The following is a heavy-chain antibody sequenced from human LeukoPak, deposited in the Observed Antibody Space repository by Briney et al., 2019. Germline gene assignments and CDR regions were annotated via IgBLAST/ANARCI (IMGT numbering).Heavy chain of an antibody. CDR1: GGSFSGYY. Sequence: SETLSLTCAVYGGSFSGYYWSWIRQPPGKGLEWIGEINHSGSTNYNPSLKSRVTISVDTSKNQFSLKLSSVTAADTAVYYCARGGYFSRFDPWGQGTLVTVSS. D-gene: IGHD5-18*01. J-gene: IGHJ5*02. V-gene: IGHV4-34*01. CDR2: INHSGST. CDR3: ARGGYFSRFDP.